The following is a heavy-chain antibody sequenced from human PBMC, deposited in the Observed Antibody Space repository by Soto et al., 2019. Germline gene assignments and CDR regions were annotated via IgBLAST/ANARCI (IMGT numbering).Heavy chain of an antibody. D-gene: IGHD2-15*01. Sequence: SVKVSCKASGGTFSSYAISWVRQAPGQGLEWMGGIIPIFGTANYAQKFQGRVTITADKSTSTAYMELSSLRSEDTAVYYCARQYVVVVAAPTVVWFDPWGQGTLVTVSS. CDR3: ARQYVVVVAAPTVVWFDP. CDR1: GGTFSSYA. J-gene: IGHJ5*02. V-gene: IGHV1-69*06. CDR2: IIPIFGTA.